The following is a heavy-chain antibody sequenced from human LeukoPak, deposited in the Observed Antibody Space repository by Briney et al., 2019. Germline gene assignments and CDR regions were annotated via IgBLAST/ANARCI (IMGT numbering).Heavy chain of an antibody. CDR2: IYYSGST. V-gene: IGHV4-59*08. J-gene: IGHJ4*02. D-gene: IGHD6-13*01. CDR1: GGSISSYY. Sequence: SETLSLTCTVSGGSISSYYWSWIRQPPGKGLERIGYIYYSGSTNYNPSLKSRVTISVDTSKNQFSLKLSSVTAADTAVYYCARRRKGSSSWYYFDYWGQGTLVTVSS. CDR3: ARRRKGSSSWYYFDY.